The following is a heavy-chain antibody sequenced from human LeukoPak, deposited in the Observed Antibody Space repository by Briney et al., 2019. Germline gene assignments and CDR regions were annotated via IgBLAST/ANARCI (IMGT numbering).Heavy chain of an antibody. D-gene: IGHD3-3*01. CDR3: ARGTSGLYYYGMDV. CDR2: IYHSGST. Sequence: SQTLSLTCAVSGGSISSGGYSWSWIRQPPGKGLEWIGYIYHSGSTYYNPSLKSRATISVDRSKNQFSLKLSSVTAADTAVYYCARGTSGLYYYGMDVWGQGTTVTVSS. V-gene: IGHV4-30-2*01. J-gene: IGHJ6*02. CDR1: GGSISSGGYS.